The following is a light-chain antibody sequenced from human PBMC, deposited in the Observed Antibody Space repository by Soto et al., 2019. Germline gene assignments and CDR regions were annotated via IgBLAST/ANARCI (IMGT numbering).Light chain of an antibody. J-gene: IGLJ2*01. CDR3: QSYDSSLSVVV. CDR1: SSKIGAGYD. Sequence: QSVLTQPPSVSGAPGQRVTISCTGSSSKIGAGYDVHWYQQFPGTAPKLLIYGPSNRPSGVPDRFSASQSGTSASLAITGLQAEDEADYYCQSYDSSLSVVVFGGGTKLTVL. CDR2: GPS. V-gene: IGLV1-40*01.